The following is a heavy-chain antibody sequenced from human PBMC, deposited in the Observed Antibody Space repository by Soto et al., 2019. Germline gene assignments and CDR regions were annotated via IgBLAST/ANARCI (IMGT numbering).Heavy chain of an antibody. CDR2: ISSSGDST. CDR1: GFTFSSYA. D-gene: IGHD2-15*01. CDR3: AKGSGPHRPYYFVY. J-gene: IGHJ4*02. V-gene: IGHV3-23*01. Sequence: GGSLRLSCAASGFTFSSYAMSWVRQAPGKGLEWISAISSSGDSTYYADSVKGRFTISRDNSKNTLFLQMNSLRAEDTTVYYCAKGSGPHRPYYFVYWGQGTLVTVSS.